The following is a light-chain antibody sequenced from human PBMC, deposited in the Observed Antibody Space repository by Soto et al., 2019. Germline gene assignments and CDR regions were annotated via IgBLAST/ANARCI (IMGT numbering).Light chain of an antibody. Sequence: DIVMTQSPLSLPVTPGEPASISCRSSQSLLHSNGYNYLDWYLQKPGQSPQLLIYLGSNRASGVPDRFSGSGSGTDFTLNISRVEAEDVGVYYYMQALQTPWTFGQGTKLEIK. CDR2: LGS. CDR1: QSLLHSNGYNY. V-gene: IGKV2-28*01. CDR3: MQALQTPWT. J-gene: IGKJ2*01.